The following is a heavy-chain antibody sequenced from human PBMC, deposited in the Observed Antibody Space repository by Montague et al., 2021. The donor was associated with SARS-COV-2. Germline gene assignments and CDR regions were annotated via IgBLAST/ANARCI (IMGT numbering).Heavy chain of an antibody. Sequence: TLSLTRTVSGGSISSGSYYWNWIRQPAGKGLEWIGRIYTNGSTNYNPSLKNRVTISVDTSKNQFSLKLSSVTAADTAVYYCARESLHLTGYYNDYFDYWGQGTLVSVSS. J-gene: IGHJ4*02. CDR1: GGSISSGSYY. D-gene: IGHD3-9*01. V-gene: IGHV4-61*02. CDR3: ARESLHLTGYYNDYFDY. CDR2: IYTNGST.